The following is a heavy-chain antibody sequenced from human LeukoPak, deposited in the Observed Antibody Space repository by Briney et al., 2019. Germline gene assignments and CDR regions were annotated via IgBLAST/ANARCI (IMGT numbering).Heavy chain of an antibody. Sequence: GGSLRLSCAASGFTFSSYGMHWVRQAPGKGLEWVAVIWYDGSNKYYADSVKGRFTISRDNSKNTLYLQMNSLRAEDTAVYYCARGTKNYYDSSPMFYWGQGTLVTVSS. CDR3: ARGTKNYYDSSPMFY. CDR2: IWYDGSNK. CDR1: GFTFSSYG. J-gene: IGHJ4*02. D-gene: IGHD3-22*01. V-gene: IGHV3-30*19.